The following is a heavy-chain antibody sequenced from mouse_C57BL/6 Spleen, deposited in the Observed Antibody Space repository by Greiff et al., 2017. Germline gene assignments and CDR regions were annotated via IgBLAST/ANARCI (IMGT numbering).Heavy chain of an antibody. CDR2: IYPGGGYT. CDR1: GYTFTNYW. Sequence: QVQLQQSGAELVRPGTSVKMSCKASGYTFTNYWIGWAKQRPGHGLEWIGDIYPGGGYTNYNEKFKGKATLTADKSSSTAYMQFSSLTSEDSAIYYCARGGSSGLYYFDYWGQGTTLTVSS. J-gene: IGHJ2*01. CDR3: ARGGSSGLYYFDY. V-gene: IGHV1-63*01. D-gene: IGHD3-2*02.